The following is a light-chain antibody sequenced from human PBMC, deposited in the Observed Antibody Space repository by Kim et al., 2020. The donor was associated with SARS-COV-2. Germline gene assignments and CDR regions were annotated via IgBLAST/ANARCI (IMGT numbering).Light chain of an antibody. J-gene: IGLJ2*01. Sequence: GQGVIVSCSGTRSNIGSNYAYWYQQFPGMAPRVLIYRDDQRPAGVPDRFSGSKSGTSVSLAISGLRSEDGADYYCAAWDDTLNGLIFGGGTQLTVL. CDR1: RSNIGSNY. CDR3: AAWDDTLNGLI. V-gene: IGLV1-47*01. CDR2: RDD.